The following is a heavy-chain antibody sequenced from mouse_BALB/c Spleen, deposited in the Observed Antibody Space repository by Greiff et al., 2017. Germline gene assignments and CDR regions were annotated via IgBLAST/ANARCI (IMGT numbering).Heavy chain of an antibody. D-gene: IGHD1-1*01. Sequence: VQLQQSGPELVRPGASVKMSCKASGYTFPSYWMHWVKPRPGQGLEWIGMIDPSNSETRLNQKFKDKATLNVDKSSNTAYMQLSSLTSEDSAVYYCARDYYGSSYAWFAYWGQGTLVTVSA. CDR1: GYTFPSYW. CDR3: ARDYYGSSYAWFAY. J-gene: IGHJ3*01. CDR2: IDPSNSET. V-gene: IGHV1S127*01.